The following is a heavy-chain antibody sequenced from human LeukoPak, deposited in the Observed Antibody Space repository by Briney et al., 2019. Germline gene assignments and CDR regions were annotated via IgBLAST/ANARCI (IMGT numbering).Heavy chain of an antibody. J-gene: IGHJ3*01. V-gene: IGHV3-48*03. D-gene: IGHD5-18*01. CDR1: GGTLSTYE. Sequence: GGSLRPSCTIFGGTLSTYEFNWVRQVPGKAPEWISYMSRTANRIDHADSVKGRFTMSRDNANNSVYLQMNSLRVDDTATYYCATRVPITGYKSWGQGTMVTVSS. CDR3: ATRVPITGYKS. CDR2: MSRTANRI.